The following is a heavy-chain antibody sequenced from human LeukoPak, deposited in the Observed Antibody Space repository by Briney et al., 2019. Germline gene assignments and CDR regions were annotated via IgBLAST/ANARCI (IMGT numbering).Heavy chain of an antibody. J-gene: IGHJ4*02. Sequence: GGSLRLSCAASGFTFSSYEMNWVRQAPGKGLEWDSYISSSGSTIYYADSVKGRFTISRDNAKNSLYLQMNSLRAEDTAVYYCAREVGRSSGWFDYWGQGTLVTVSS. V-gene: IGHV3-48*03. D-gene: IGHD6-19*01. CDR1: GFTFSSYE. CDR3: AREVGRSSGWFDY. CDR2: ISSSGSTI.